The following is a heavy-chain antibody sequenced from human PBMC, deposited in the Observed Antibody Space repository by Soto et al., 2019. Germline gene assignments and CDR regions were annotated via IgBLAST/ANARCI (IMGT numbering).Heavy chain of an antibody. CDR3: TIVRVADSALDH. D-gene: IGHD3-10*02. V-gene: IGHV3-30*03. J-gene: IGHJ4*02. CDR1: GFIFSNNG. CDR2: MSYDGSDT. Sequence: LRLSCVGSGFIFSNNGMHWVRQTPGKGLEWVAFMSYDGSDTFYADSVKGRFTISRDNSKNTLFLHMSNLRGDDTAMYYCTIVRVADSALDHWGQGTLVTVSA.